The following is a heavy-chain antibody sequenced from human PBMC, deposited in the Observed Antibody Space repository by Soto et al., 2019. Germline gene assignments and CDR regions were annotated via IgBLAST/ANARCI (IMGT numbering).Heavy chain of an antibody. V-gene: IGHV3-21*01. CDR3: ARDYDPDTALWFDP. CDR1: GFTFSSDS. D-gene: IGHD5-18*01. J-gene: IGHJ5*02. Sequence: PGGSLRLSCAASGFTFSSDSMNWVRQAPGKGLEWVSSISSSSSYIYYADSVKGRFTISRDNAKNSLYLQMNSLRAEDTAVYYCARDYDPDTALWFDPWGQGTLVTVS. CDR2: ISSSSSYI.